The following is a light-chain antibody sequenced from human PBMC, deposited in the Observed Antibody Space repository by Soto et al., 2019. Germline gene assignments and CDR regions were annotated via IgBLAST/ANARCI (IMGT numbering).Light chain of an antibody. CDR1: SSDVGGYNY. CDR3: SSYTSSSTLV. J-gene: IGLJ3*02. V-gene: IGLV2-14*01. Sequence: QSALTQPASVSGSPGQSITISCTGTSSDVGGYNYVSWYQQHPGKPPKLMIYEVSNRPSGVSNRFSGSKSGNTASLTISGLQAEDEADYYCSSYTSSSTLVFGGGTQLTVL. CDR2: EVS.